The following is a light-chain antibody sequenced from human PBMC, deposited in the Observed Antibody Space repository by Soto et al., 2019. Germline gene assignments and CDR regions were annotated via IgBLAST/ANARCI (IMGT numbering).Light chain of an antibody. Sequence: MMMTQYPATLSLSPGERVTLSCRTSHSVNSHVAWYQQKPGQAPRLLIYDASNRATGIPARFSGSGSGTDFILTISSLEPEDSGVYYCQQRNDWVTFGGGTKVDIK. V-gene: IGKV3-11*01. J-gene: IGKJ4*01. CDR1: HSVNSH. CDR2: DAS. CDR3: QQRNDWVT.